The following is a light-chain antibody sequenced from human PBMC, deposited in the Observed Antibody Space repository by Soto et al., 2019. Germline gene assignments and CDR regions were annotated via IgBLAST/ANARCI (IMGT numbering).Light chain of an antibody. Sequence: QSVLTQPPSASGTPGQRVTISCSGSSSNIGSNTVNWYQQLPGTAPKLLIYSNNQRPSGVPDRCSGSKSGTYASLAISGLQSEDEADYYCAAWDVSLNGVVFGGGTKLTVL. V-gene: IGLV1-44*01. CDR2: SNN. CDR3: AAWDVSLNGVV. CDR1: SSNIGSNT. J-gene: IGLJ2*01.